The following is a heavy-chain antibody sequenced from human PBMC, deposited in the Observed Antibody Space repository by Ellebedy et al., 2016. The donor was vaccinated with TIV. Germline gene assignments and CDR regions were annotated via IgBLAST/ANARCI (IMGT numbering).Heavy chain of an antibody. CDR3: ATESTYGDYGYYFDY. CDR2: FDPEDGET. CDR1: GYTFTSYD. V-gene: IGHV1-24*01. D-gene: IGHD4-17*01. J-gene: IGHJ4*02. Sequence: ASVKVSCXASGYTFTSYDINWVRQAPGQGLEWMGGFDPEDGETIYAQKFQGRVTMTEDTSTDTAYMELSSLRSEDTAVYYCATESTYGDYGYYFDYWGQGTLVTVSS.